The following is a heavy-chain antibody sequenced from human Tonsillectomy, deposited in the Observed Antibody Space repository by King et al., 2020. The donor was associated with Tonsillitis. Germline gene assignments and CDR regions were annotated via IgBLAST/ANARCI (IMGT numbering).Heavy chain of an antibody. V-gene: IGHV4-39*07. CDR1: GGSISSSSYY. J-gene: IGHJ4*02. CDR2: IYYSGST. CDR3: AGSAGNFATNY. Sequence: QLQESGPGLVKPSETLSLTCTVSGGSISSSSYYWGWIRQPPGKGLEWIGSIYYSGSTYYNPSLKRRVTISVDTSKNQFSLKLSSVTAADTAVYYCAGSAGNFATNYWGQGTLVTVSS. D-gene: IGHD6-13*01.